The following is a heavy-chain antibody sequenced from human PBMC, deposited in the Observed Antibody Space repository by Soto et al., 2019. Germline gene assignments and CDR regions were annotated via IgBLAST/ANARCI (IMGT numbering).Heavy chain of an antibody. J-gene: IGHJ6*02. V-gene: IGHV3-33*01. CDR1: GLTFSSYG. CDR2: IWYDGSNK. D-gene: IGHD6-19*01. Sequence: PGGSLRLSCAASGLTFSSYGMHWVRQAPGKGLEWVAVIWYDGSNKYYADSVKGRFTISRDNSKNTLYLQMNSLRAEDTAVDYCAREMAVAGYYYYGMDVWGQGTTVTVSS. CDR3: AREMAVAGYYYYGMDV.